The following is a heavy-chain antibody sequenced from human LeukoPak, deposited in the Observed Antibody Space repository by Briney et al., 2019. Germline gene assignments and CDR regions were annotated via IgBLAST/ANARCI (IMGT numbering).Heavy chain of an antibody. CDR3: ARSGTAATMQRIDY. V-gene: IGHV3-7*01. Sequence: GGSLRLSCSASGFTFSSYWMSWVRQAPGKGLEWAANIKQDGSEKYYVDSMKGRFTISRDNAKNSLYLQMNSLRAEDTAVYYCARSGTAATMQRIDYWGHGTLVTVSS. CDR1: GFTFSSYW. J-gene: IGHJ4*01. CDR2: IKQDGSEK. D-gene: IGHD2-15*01.